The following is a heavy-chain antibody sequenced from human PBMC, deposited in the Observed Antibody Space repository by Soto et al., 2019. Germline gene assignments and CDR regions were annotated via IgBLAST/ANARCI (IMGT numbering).Heavy chain of an antibody. J-gene: IGHJ4*02. D-gene: IGHD2-8*01. V-gene: IGHV3-23*01. CDR3: AKVRRGGVSPPHYFDY. CDR2: ISGSGGST. Sequence: GSLRLSCAASGFTFSSYAMSWVRQAPGKGLEWVSAISGSGGSTYYADSVKGRFTISRDNSKNTLYLQMNSLRAEDTAVYYCAKVRRGGVSPPHYFDYWGQGTLVTVSS. CDR1: GFTFSSYA.